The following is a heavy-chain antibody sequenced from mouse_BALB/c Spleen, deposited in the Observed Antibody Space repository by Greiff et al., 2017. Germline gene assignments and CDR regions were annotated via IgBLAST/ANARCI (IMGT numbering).Heavy chain of an antibody. D-gene: IGHD4-1*01. Sequence: QVQLKESGPGLVQPSQSLSITCTVSGFSLTSYGVHWVRQSPGKGLEWLGVIWSGGSTDYNAAFISRLSISKDNSKSQVFFKMNSLQADDTAIYYCGIPGRMDYWGQGTSVTVSS. CDR1: GFSLTSYG. CDR3: GIPGRMDY. V-gene: IGHV2-4-1*01. J-gene: IGHJ4*01. CDR2: IWSGGST.